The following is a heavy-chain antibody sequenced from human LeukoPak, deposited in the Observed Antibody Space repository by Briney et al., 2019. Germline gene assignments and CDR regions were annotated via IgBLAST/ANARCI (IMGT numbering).Heavy chain of an antibody. Sequence: SQTLSLTCTVSGGSVTSGGYYWSWIRQHPEKGLEWIGYVYYTGSAYYNPSLKSRVTISSDTSKNQFSLKVSSVTAADTAVYYCASISAGRYGMDVWGQGTTVTVSS. CDR3: ASISAGRYGMDV. D-gene: IGHD6-6*01. CDR2: VYYTGSA. V-gene: IGHV4-31*03. CDR1: GGSVTSGGYY. J-gene: IGHJ6*02.